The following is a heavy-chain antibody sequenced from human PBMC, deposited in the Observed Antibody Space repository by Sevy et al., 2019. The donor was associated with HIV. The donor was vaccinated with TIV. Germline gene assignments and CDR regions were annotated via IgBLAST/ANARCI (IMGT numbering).Heavy chain of an antibody. D-gene: IGHD2-2*01. Sequence: GGSLRLSCAASGFTFSSYGMHRVRQAPCKGLEWVAFIRYDRSNKYYADSVKGRFTISRDNSKNTLYLQMNSLRAEDTAVYYCAKRYCSSTSCPPTNYGMDVWGQGTTVTVSS. CDR3: AKRYCSSTSCPPTNYGMDV. CDR1: GFTFSSYG. J-gene: IGHJ6*02. CDR2: IRYDRSNK. V-gene: IGHV3-30*02.